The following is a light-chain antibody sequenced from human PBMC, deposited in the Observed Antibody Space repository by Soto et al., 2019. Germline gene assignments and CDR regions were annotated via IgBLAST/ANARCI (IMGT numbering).Light chain of an antibody. CDR3: QQSHGIPYT. V-gene: IGKV1-39*01. CDR1: QTISTY. J-gene: IGKJ2*01. Sequence: DIQMTQSPSSLSASVGDRVTITCRASQTISTYLNWYQQKPGKAPKLLIYAASSLQSGVPSRFSGSRSGTDFTLTISSLQPEDFAIYYGQQSHGIPYTCGQGTKLEIK. CDR2: AAS.